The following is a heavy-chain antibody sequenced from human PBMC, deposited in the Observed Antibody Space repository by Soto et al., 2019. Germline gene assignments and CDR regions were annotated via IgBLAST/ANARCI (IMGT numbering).Heavy chain of an antibody. CDR1: GFTFSSYG. CDR2: ISYDGSNK. CDR3: AKDQNSSGWYTSLDAFDI. J-gene: IGHJ3*02. D-gene: IGHD6-19*01. Sequence: QVQLVESGGGVVQPGRSLRLSCAASGFTFSSYGMHWVRQAPGKGLEWVAVISYDGSNKYYADSVKGRFTISRDNSKNTLYLQTNSLRAEDTAVYYCAKDQNSSGWYTSLDAFDIWGQGTMVTVSS. V-gene: IGHV3-30*18.